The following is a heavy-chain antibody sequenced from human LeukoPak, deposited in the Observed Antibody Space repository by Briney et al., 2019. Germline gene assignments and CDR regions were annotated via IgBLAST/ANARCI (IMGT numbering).Heavy chain of an antibody. J-gene: IGHJ6*03. D-gene: IGHD6-6*01. CDR2: ISSSGSTI. V-gene: IGHV3-48*03. Sequence: GGSLRLSCAASGFTFSDYEMNWVRQAPDKGLEWVSYISSSGSTIYYADSVKGRFTISRDNAKNTLNLQMNSLRAEDTAVYYCARGIAARAYYYYYYYMDVWGKGTTVTVSS. CDR3: ARGIAARAYYYYYYYMDV. CDR1: GFTFSDYE.